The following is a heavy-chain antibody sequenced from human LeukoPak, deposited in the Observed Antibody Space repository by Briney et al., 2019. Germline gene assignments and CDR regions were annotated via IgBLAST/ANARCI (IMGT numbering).Heavy chain of an antibody. V-gene: IGHV4-34*01. CDR2: INHSGST. J-gene: IGHJ3*01. CDR1: GGSFSGYY. CDR3: ARIVAWYDAFDA. D-gene: IGHD5-12*01. Sequence: SETLSLTCAVYGGSFSGYYWSWTRQPPGKGLEWIGEINHSGSTNYNPSLKSRVTLSVDTSKNQFSLKLSSVTAADTAVYYCARIVAWYDAFDAWGQGTMVTVSS.